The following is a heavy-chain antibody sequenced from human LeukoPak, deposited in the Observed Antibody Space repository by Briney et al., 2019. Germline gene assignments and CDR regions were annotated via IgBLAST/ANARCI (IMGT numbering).Heavy chain of an antibody. CDR3: ATGYSSGWYYYYMDV. J-gene: IGHJ6*03. V-gene: IGHV4-59*08. Sequence: SETLSLTCTVSGGSISSYYWSWIRQPPGKGLEWIGYIYYSGSTNYNPSLKSRVTISVDTPKNQFSLKLSSVTAADTAVYYCATGYSSGWYYYYMDVWGKGATVTVSS. CDR1: GGSISSYY. D-gene: IGHD6-19*01. CDR2: IYYSGST.